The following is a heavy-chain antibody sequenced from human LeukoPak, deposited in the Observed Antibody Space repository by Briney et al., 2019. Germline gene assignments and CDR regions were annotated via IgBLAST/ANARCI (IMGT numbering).Heavy chain of an antibody. CDR2: ISWNSGSI. CDR1: GFTFDDYA. D-gene: IGHD3-10*01. CDR3: AKLDVPYYYGSGSPEPDY. J-gene: IGHJ4*02. Sequence: GESLRLSCAASGFTFDDYAMHWVRQAPGKGLEWVSGISWNSGSIGYADSVKGRFTISRDNAKNSLYLQMNSLRAEDTALYYCAKLDVPYYYGSGSPEPDYWGQGTLVTVSS. V-gene: IGHV3-9*01.